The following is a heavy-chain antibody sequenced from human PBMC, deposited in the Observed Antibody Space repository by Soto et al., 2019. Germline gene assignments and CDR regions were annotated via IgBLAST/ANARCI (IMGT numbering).Heavy chain of an antibody. CDR3: ARDLWGYCGTDCYPLDV. CDR1: GGSISRYY. D-gene: IGHD2-21*02. J-gene: IGHJ6*02. V-gene: IGHV4-59*01. CDR2: MYNTGST. Sequence: SETLSLTCTVSGGSISRYYWSWIRQPPGKGLEWIGYMYNTGSTVDNPSFKSRVTISVDTSKNQFSLKLNSVTAADTAVYYCARDLWGYCGTDCYPLDVWGQGTTVTVAS.